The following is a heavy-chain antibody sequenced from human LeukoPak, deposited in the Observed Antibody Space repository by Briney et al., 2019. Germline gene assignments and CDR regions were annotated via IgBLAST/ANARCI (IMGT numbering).Heavy chain of an antibody. D-gene: IGHD6-19*01. CDR2: IYYSGST. CDR1: GVSVSSNY. V-gene: IGHV4-59*02. CDR3: ARHGYSSGSLAWFDP. Sequence: SETLSLTCTVSGVSVSSNYWSWIRQPPGKGLEWIGYIYYSGSTNYNPSLKSRVTISVDTSKNQFSLKLSSVTAADTAVYYCARHGYSSGSLAWFDPWGQGTQVTVSS. J-gene: IGHJ5*02.